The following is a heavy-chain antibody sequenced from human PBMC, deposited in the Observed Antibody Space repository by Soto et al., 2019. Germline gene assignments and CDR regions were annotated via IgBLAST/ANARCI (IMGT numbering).Heavy chain of an antibody. V-gene: IGHV3-74*01. CDR2: ISKDGTTT. Sequence: PGGSLRLSCAASGFSFSSHWMHWFRQAPGKGLVWVSHISKDGTTTNYADSVKGRFTISRDNAKNTLSLQMSSLRVEDTAVYYCASAPIWNQPDYWGQGALVTVSS. CDR3: ASAPIWNQPDY. CDR1: GFSFSSHW. J-gene: IGHJ4*02. D-gene: IGHD1-1*01.